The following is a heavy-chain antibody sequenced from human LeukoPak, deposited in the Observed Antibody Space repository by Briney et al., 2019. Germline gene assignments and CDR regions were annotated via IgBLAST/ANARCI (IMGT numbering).Heavy chain of an antibody. J-gene: IGHJ4*02. CDR1: GFTVSSNY. D-gene: IGHD3-16*01. Sequence: GGSLRLSCAASGFTVSSNYMTWVRQAPGKGLEWVSVIYSGGNTYYADSVKGRFTISRDNSKNTLYLQMNSLRAEDTAVYYCARVRWGGLYYFDYWGQGTLVTVSS. CDR2: IYSGGNT. CDR3: ARVRWGGLYYFDY. V-gene: IGHV3-53*01.